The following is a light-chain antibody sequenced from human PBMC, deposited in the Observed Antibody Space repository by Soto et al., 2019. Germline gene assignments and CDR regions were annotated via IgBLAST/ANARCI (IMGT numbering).Light chain of an antibody. J-gene: IGKJ1*01. Sequence: IQLTQSPSSLSASVGDRVTITCRASQDIRNDLGWYQEKVGQAPKLLIYAASKLQSGVPSRFSGSGSGTDFTLTISSLQTEDFATYYCLQDYNYPWTFGQGTKVEI. CDR3: LQDYNYPWT. V-gene: IGKV1-6*01. CDR1: QDIRND. CDR2: AAS.